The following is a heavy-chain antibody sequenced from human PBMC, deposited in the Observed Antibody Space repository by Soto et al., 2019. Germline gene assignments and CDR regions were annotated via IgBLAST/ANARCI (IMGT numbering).Heavy chain of an antibody. V-gene: IGHV1-69*01. CDR1: GGTFSSYA. D-gene: IGHD3-10*01. CDR2: IIPIFGTA. Sequence: QVQLVQSGAEVKKPGSSVKVSCKASGGTFSSYAISWVRQAPGQGLEWMAGIIPIFGTANYAQKFQGRVRITADESTSTAYMGLSSLRSEDTAVYYCARERGYYYGSGSYRLFDYWGQGTLVTVSS. J-gene: IGHJ4*02. CDR3: ARERGYYYGSGSYRLFDY.